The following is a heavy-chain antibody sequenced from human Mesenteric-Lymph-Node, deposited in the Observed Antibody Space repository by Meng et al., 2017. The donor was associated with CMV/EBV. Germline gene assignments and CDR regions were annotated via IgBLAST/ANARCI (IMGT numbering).Heavy chain of an antibody. CDR1: GFTFSNYG. V-gene: IGHV3-33*06. Sequence: LSLTCAASGFTFSNYGMHWIRQAPGKGLEWVAVIWYDGRNKYYADSVKGRFTISRDNSKNTLYLQMNNLRAEDTAVYYCAKDVGIAAAGPDAFDIWAQGTMVTVSS. CDR2: IWYDGRNK. D-gene: IGHD6-13*01. J-gene: IGHJ3*02. CDR3: AKDVGIAAAGPDAFDI.